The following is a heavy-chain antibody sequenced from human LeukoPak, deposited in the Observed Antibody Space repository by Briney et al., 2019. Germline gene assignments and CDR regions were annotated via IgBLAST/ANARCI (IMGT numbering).Heavy chain of an antibody. V-gene: IGHV4-34*01. D-gene: IGHD1-26*01. CDR3: AGRRTDRKTPFDY. CDR1: GGSFSGYY. J-gene: IGHJ4*02. Sequence: SETLSLTCAVYGGSFSGYYWSWIRQPPGKGLEWIGEINHSGSTNYNPSLKSRVTISVDTSKNQFSLKLSSVTAADTAVYYCAGRRTDRKTPFDYWGQGTLVTVSS. CDR2: INHSGST.